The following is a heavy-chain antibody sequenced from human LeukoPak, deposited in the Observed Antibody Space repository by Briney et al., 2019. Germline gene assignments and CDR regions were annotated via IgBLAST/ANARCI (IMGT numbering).Heavy chain of an antibody. CDR1: GYSSTSYW. D-gene: IGHD1-26*01. V-gene: IGHV5-51*01. Sequence: GESLKISCKGSGYSSTSYWIGWVRQMPGKGLEWMRIIYPGDSDTRYSPSFQGQVTISADKSISTAYLQWSSLKASDTAMYYCARRSSGSYSVGGYYYYMDVWGKGTTVTVSS. CDR2: IYPGDSDT. CDR3: ARRSSGSYSVGGYYYYMDV. J-gene: IGHJ6*03.